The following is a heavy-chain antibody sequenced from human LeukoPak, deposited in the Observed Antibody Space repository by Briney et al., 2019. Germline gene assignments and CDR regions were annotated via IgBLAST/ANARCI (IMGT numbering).Heavy chain of an antibody. CDR1: GFTFSSYA. Sequence: GGSLRLSCAASGFTFSSYATSWVRQAPGKGLEWVSAISGSGGSTYYADSVKGRFTISRDNSKNTLYLQMNSLRAEDTAVYYCAKIPVRYYDFWSGYPSSWFDPWGQGTLVTVSS. V-gene: IGHV3-23*01. D-gene: IGHD3-3*01. CDR3: AKIPVRYYDFWSGYPSSWFDP. CDR2: ISGSGGST. J-gene: IGHJ5*02.